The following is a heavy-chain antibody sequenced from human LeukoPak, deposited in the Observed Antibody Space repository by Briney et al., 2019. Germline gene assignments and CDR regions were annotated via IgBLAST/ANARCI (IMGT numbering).Heavy chain of an antibody. CDR1: GFTFSSYS. CDR3: ARAGYDYDSSGYPSGDY. V-gene: IGHV3-48*01. D-gene: IGHD3-22*01. J-gene: IGHJ4*02. Sequence: GGSLRLSCAASGFTFSSYSTNWVRQAPGKGLEWVSYISSSSSTIYYADSVRGRFTISRDNAKNSLYLQMNSLRAEDTAVYYCARAGYDYDSSGYPSGDYWGQGTLVTVSS. CDR2: ISSSSSTI.